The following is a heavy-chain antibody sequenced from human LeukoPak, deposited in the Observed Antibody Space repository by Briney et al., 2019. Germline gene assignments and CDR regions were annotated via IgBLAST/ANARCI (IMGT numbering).Heavy chain of an antibody. J-gene: IGHJ1*01. CDR1: GFTFSSYW. V-gene: IGHV3-74*01. CDR2: LNSDGSST. Sequence: GGSLRLSCAASGFTFSSYWMHWVRQAPGKGLVWLSRLNSDGSSTTYADSVEGRFTIYRDNAKNTLYLQMTSLRAEDTAVYYCARGHFYDTSGYPEYFQHWGQGTLVTVSS. CDR3: ARGHFYDTSGYPEYFQH. D-gene: IGHD3-22*01.